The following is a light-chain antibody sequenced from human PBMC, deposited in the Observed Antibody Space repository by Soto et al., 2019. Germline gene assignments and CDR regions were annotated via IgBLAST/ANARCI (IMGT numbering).Light chain of an antibody. CDR2: WAS. CDR1: QSLFHSPNNKTY. V-gene: IGKV4-1*01. Sequence: DIVMTQSPDSLAVSLGERATINCKSSQSLFHSPNNKTYLAWYQHKAGQSPKLLIYWASNRESGVPDRFSGSGSGTDFTLTISSLQAEDVAVYYCQQYYRVPQLTFGAGTKVEIK. J-gene: IGKJ4*01. CDR3: QQYYRVPQLT.